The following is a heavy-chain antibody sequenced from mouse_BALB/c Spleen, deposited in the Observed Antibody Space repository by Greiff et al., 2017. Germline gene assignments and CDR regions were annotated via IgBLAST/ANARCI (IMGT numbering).Heavy chain of an antibody. V-gene: IGHV5-17*02. CDR1: GFTFSSFG. Sequence: EVQGVESGGGLVQPGGSRKLSCAASGFTFSSFGMHWVRQAPEKGLEWVAYISSGSSTIYYADTVKGRFTISRDNPKNTPFLQMTSLRSEDTAMYYCARKDVNATGAMDYWGQGTSVTVSS. CDR2: ISSGSSTI. J-gene: IGHJ4*01. CDR3: ARKDVNATGAMDY.